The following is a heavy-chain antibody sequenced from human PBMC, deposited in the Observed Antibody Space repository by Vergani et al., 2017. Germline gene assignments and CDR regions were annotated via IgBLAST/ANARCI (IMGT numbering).Heavy chain of an antibody. CDR2: IYSGGST. V-gene: IGHV3-66*01. D-gene: IGHD2-2*01. Sequence: EVQLVESGGGLVQPGGSLRLSCAASGFTVSSNYMSWVRQAPGKGLEWVSVIYSGGSTYYADSVKGRFTISRDNSKNTLYLQMNSLRAEDTAGYYCARDSCSSTSCYPEYNWFDPWGQGTLVTVSS. CDR3: ARDSCSSTSCYPEYNWFDP. CDR1: GFTVSSNY. J-gene: IGHJ5*02.